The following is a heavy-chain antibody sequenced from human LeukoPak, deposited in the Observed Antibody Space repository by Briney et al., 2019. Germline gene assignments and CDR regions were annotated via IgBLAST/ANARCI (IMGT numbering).Heavy chain of an antibody. Sequence: GGSLRLSCAASGFTFSSYEMNWVRQAPGKGLEWVAHINQDGSKQYYMDSVKARFTISRDNAKNSLSLQMNSLRAEDTAVYYCVRDGGVSGYDLLDYWGQGTLVTVSS. J-gene: IGHJ4*02. CDR1: GFTFSSYE. D-gene: IGHD5-12*01. V-gene: IGHV3-7*01. CDR2: INQDGSKQ. CDR3: VRDGGVSGYDLLDY.